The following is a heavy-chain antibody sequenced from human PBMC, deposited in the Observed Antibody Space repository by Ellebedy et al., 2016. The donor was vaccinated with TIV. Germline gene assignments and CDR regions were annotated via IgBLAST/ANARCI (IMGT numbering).Heavy chain of an antibody. Sequence: GESLKISCVASGFTFSSNGLSWVRQAPGKELEWVSGISGSDGNTYNADSVKGRFTISRDNSKNTLFLQMNSMSDEDTAVYYCARDEAEVGATFFGYWGQGTLVTVSS. CDR1: GFTFSSNG. J-gene: IGHJ4*02. CDR3: ARDEAEVGATFFGY. CDR2: ISGSDGNT. V-gene: IGHV3-23*01. D-gene: IGHD1-26*01.